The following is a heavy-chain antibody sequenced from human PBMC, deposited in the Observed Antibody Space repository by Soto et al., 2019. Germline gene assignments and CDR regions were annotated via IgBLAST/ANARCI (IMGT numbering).Heavy chain of an antibody. Sequence: QVQLVQSGAEVKKPGASVKVSCKASGYTFTSYGISWVRQAPGQGLEWMGWISAYNGNTNYAQKLQGRVTMTTDTSTSTAYRELRSLRSDDTAVYYCARVQLRQYCSGGSCYSSPRDYWGQGTLVTVSS. CDR2: ISAYNGNT. CDR1: GYTFTSYG. CDR3: ARVQLRQYCSGGSCYSSPRDY. V-gene: IGHV1-18*01. J-gene: IGHJ4*02. D-gene: IGHD2-15*01.